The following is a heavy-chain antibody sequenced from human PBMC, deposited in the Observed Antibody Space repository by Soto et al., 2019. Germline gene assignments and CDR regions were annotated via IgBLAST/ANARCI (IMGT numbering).Heavy chain of an antibody. J-gene: IGHJ6*02. CDR3: ARDRRGWQLPVYYYGMDV. D-gene: IGHD6-6*01. V-gene: IGHV6-1*01. CDR1: GDSVSSNSAA. Sequence: SPTLSLTCAISGDSVSSNSAAWNWIRQSPSRGLEWLGRTYYRSKWYNDYAVSVKSRITINPDTSKNQFSLQLNSVTPEDTAVYYCARDRRGWQLPVYYYGMDVWGQGTTVTVSS. CDR2: TYYRSKWYN.